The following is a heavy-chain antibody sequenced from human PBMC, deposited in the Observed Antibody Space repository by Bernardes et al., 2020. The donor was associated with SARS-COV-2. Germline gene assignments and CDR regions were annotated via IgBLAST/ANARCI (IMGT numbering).Heavy chain of an antibody. CDR2: INQLGSAR. CDR1: GFSFSSYW. J-gene: IGHJ1*01. Sequence: GGSLRLSCAASGFSFSSYWMSWVRQAPGKGLEWVANINQLGSARYYVDSVKGRFTISRDNAKNSVYLQMNSLRGEDTAVYYCARDGYDILGHFQHWGQGTLVTVSS. CDR3: ARDGYDILGHFQH. V-gene: IGHV3-7*04. D-gene: IGHD5-12*01.